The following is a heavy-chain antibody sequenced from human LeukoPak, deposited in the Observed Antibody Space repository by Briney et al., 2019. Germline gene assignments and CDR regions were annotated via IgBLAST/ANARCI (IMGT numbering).Heavy chain of an antibody. CDR2: FDLEDGET. D-gene: IGHD5-12*01. CDR1: GYTLTELS. Sequence: ASVKVSCKVSGYTLTELSMHWVQQAPGKGLEWMGGFDLEDGETIYAQKFQGRVTMTEDTSTDTAYMELSSLRSGDTAVYYCATEMREWLRLDDAFDIWGQGTMVTVSS. CDR3: ATEMREWLRLDDAFDI. V-gene: IGHV1-24*01. J-gene: IGHJ3*02.